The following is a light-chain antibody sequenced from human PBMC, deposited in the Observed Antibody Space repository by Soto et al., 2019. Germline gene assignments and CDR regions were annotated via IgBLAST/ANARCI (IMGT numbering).Light chain of an antibody. Sequence: EIVMTQSPATLSLSPGERATLSCRASQSVSSNLAWYQQKPGQAPGLLIYDASTRATGIPDRFSGSVSGTDFTLTISSLQSEDFAVYYCQQYSNWPRTFGQGTKVEIK. CDR1: QSVSSN. J-gene: IGKJ1*01. V-gene: IGKV3-15*01. CDR2: DAS. CDR3: QQYSNWPRT.